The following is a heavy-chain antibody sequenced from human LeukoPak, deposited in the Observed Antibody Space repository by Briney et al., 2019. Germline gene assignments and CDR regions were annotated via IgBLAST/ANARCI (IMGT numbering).Heavy chain of an antibody. J-gene: IGHJ1*01. CDR2: INPSGGST. CDR3: ARDFHDSSGPPRNLQH. CDR1: GYTFTSYY. V-gene: IGHV1-46*01. Sequence: GASVKVSCKASGYTFTSYYMHWVRQAPGQGLEWMGIINPSGGSTSYAQKFQGRITMTRDTSTSTVYMELSSLRSEDTAVYYCARDFHDSSGPPRNLQHWGQGTLVTVSS. D-gene: IGHD3-22*01.